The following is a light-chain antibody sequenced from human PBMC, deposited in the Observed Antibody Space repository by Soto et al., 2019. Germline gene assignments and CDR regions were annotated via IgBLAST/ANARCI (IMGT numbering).Light chain of an antibody. CDR1: QNIDNY. CDR2: AAS. V-gene: IGKV1-39*01. Sequence: DIQMTQSPSSLSASVGDRVTITCRASQNIDNYLNWYQQKPGQAPKVLIYAASNLQSGVPSRFSGSGSGTYFTLTVSSLQPEDFASYFCQQSYGSPWTFGQGTKVDIK. CDR3: QQSYGSPWT. J-gene: IGKJ1*01.